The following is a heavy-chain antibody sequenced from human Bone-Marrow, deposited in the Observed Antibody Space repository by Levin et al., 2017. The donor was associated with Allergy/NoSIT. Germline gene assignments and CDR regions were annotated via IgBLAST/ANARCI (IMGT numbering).Heavy chain of an antibody. CDR2: IYYSGST. V-gene: IGHV4-59*01. Sequence: TSETLSLTCTVSGGSISSYYWSWIRQPPGKGLEWIGYIYYSGSTNYNPSLKSRVTISVDTSKNQFSLKLSSVTAADTAVYYCAREGVMITFGGATHPHAFDIWGQGTMVTVSS. CDR1: GGSISSYY. CDR3: AREGVMITFGGATHPHAFDI. D-gene: IGHD3-16*01. J-gene: IGHJ3*02.